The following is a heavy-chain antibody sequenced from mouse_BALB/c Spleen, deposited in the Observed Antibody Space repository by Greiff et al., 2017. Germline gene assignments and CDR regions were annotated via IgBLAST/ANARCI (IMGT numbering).Heavy chain of an antibody. CDR3: AKNGNYAMDY. J-gene: IGHJ4*01. V-gene: IGHV1S29*02. CDR1: GYTFTDYN. D-gene: IGHD1-3*01. CDR2: IYPYNGGT. Sequence: EVKLQESGPELVKPGASVKISCKASGYTFTDYNMHWVKQSHGKSLEWIGYIYPYNGGTGYNQKFKSKATLTVDNSSSTAYMELRSLTSEDSAVYYCAKNGNYAMDYWGQGTSVTVSS.